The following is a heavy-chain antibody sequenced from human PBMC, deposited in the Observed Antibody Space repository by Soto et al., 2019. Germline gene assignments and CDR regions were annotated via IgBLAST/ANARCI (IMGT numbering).Heavy chain of an antibody. J-gene: IGHJ4*02. Sequence: ASVKVSCKASGYTFTSYYMHWVRQAPGQGLEWMGIINPSGGSTSYAQKFQGRVTMTRDTSTSTVYMELSSLRSEDTAVYYCATDLRGIVGAIPFDYWGQGTLVTVSS. CDR3: ATDLRGIVGAIPFDY. V-gene: IGHV1-46*01. D-gene: IGHD1-26*01. CDR2: INPSGGST. CDR1: GYTFTSYY.